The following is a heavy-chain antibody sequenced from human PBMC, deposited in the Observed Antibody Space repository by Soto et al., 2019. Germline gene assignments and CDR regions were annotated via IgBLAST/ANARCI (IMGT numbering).Heavy chain of an antibody. D-gene: IGHD6-13*01. J-gene: IGHJ5*02. CDR2: IYYSGST. CDR1: GGSISSYY. V-gene: IGHV4-59*01. CDR3: ARGLSRERGIAAAGKAANWFDP. Sequence: PSETLSLTCTVSGGSISSYYWSWIRQPPGKGLEWIGYIYYSGSTNYNPSLKSRVTISVDTSKNQFSLKLSSVTAADTAVYYCARGLSRERGIAAAGKAANWFDPWGQGTLVTVSS.